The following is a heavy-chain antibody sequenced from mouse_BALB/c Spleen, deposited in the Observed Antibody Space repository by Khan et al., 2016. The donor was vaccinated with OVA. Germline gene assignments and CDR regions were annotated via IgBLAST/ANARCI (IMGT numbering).Heavy chain of an antibody. CDR3: ARPPYFHYYIIGY. CDR2: IWSDGST. D-gene: IGHD2-10*01. Sequence: QMQLEESGPGLVAPSQSLSITCTISGFSFTNYGIHWVRQPPGKGLEWLVVIWSDGSTSYNSALKSRLIISRDNSKSQVVLRMNSHQTDGTTMYYWARPPYFHYYIIGYWGQGTSVIVSS. CDR1: GFSFTNYG. V-gene: IGHV2-6-1*01. J-gene: IGHJ4*01.